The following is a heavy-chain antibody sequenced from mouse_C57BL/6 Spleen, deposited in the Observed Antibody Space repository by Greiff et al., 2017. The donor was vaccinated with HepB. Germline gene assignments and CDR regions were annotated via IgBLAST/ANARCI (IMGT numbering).Heavy chain of an antibody. V-gene: IGHV1-80*01. J-gene: IGHJ4*01. CDR2: IYPGDGDT. Sequence: VQLQQSGAELVKPGASVKISCKASGYAFSSYWMNWAKQRPGKGLEWIGQIYPGDGDTNYNGKFKGKATLTADKSSSTAYMQLSSLTSEDSAVYFCARSRNYYAMDYWGQGTSVTVSS. CDR1: GYAFSSYW. CDR3: ARSRNYYAMDY.